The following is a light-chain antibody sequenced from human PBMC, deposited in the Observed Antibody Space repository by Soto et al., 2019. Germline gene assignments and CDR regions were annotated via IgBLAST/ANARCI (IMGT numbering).Light chain of an antibody. Sequence: PRAGAGCPGQWLPNPCKGNSRYVGSYNLVSWYQQHPGKAPKLMIYEVSKRPSGVSNRFSGSKSGNTASLTISGLQAEDEADYYCCSYAGSSTYVFGNGTKVTVL. CDR2: EVS. J-gene: IGLJ1*01. CDR1: SRYVGSYNL. CDR3: CSYAGSSTYV. V-gene: IGLV2-23*02.